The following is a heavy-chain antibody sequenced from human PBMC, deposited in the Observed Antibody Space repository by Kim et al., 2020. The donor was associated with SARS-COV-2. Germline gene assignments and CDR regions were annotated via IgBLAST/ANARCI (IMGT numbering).Heavy chain of an antibody. CDR2: ISGSGSST. D-gene: IGHD4-17*01. CDR3: AKDPGGDYFP. V-gene: IGHV3-23*01. J-gene: IGHJ5*02. CDR1: GFTFNNYA. Sequence: GGSLRLSCAASGFTFNNYAMNWVRQAPGKGLEWVSHISGSGSSTYYVDSVKGRFSISRDNSKNTLYLQMNSLRADDTAMYYCAKDPGGDYFPWGQGTLVT.